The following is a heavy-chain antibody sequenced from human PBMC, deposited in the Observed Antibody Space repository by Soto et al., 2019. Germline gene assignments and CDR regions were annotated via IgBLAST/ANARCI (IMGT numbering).Heavy chain of an antibody. CDR3: GSDYHRTPRIY. Sequence: GGSLRLSCAASGFGVSNNYMSWVRQAPGKGLEWVSAINSGGNTYYADSVKGRFTISRDNSKNTVYLQMNSVGAEDTAVYYCGSDYHRTPRIYRGQGPPVPGSS. J-gene: IGHJ4*02. CDR1: GFGVSNNY. V-gene: IGHV3-66*01. CDR2: INSGGNT. D-gene: IGHD6-6*01.